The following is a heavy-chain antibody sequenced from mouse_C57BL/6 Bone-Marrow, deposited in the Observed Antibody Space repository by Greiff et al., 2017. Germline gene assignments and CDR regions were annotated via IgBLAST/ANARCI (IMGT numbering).Heavy chain of an antibody. D-gene: IGHD2-2*01. CDR1: GFTFSNYW. CDR2: ISLKSDNYAT. Sequence: EVKVEESGGGLVQPGGSMKLSCVASGFTFSNYWMNWVRQSPEKGLEWVAQISLKSDNYATHYAESVKGRFTISRDDSKSSVYLQMNNVRAEDTGSYYCTRGYDPYWYFDVWGTGTTVTVSS. J-gene: IGHJ1*03. CDR3: TRGYDPYWYFDV. V-gene: IGHV6-3*01.